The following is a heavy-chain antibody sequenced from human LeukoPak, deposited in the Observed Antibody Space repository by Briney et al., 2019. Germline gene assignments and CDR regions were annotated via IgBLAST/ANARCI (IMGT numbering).Heavy chain of an antibody. J-gene: IGHJ4*02. Sequence: GESLLISSNGSGYTFTNYWIGCVRPLPGKGLEWVGIIYPGDSLARYSPSFQGQAPISADKSVNTAYLQWSSLRASDTAIYYCARWNAAKYFDSWGQGTLVTVSS. CDR2: IYPGDSLA. CDR1: GYTFTNYW. CDR3: ARWNAAKYFDS. D-gene: IGHD6-25*01. V-gene: IGHV5-51*01.